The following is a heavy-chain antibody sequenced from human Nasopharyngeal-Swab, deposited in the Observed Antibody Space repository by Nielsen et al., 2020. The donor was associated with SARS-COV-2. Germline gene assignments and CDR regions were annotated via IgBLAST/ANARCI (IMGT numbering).Heavy chain of an antibody. CDR1: GFTFSAYW. D-gene: IGHD3-16*01. Sequence: GGSLRLSCAASGFTFSAYWMNWVRLAPGKGLEWVANIKHDGSEKNYVDSLKGRSTISRDNAKNSLYLQMNSLRAEDTAVYYCARGYDYYFDYWGQGTLVTVSS. V-gene: IGHV3-7*01. CDR2: IKHDGSEK. J-gene: IGHJ4*02. CDR3: ARGYDYYFDY.